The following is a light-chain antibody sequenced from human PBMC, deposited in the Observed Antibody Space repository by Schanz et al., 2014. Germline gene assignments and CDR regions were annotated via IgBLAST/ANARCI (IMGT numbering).Light chain of an antibody. Sequence: DIQMTQSPSTLSASVGDRVTITCRASQSLSTWLAWYQQKPGKAPKLLIYDASNLESGVPSRFSGSGSGTEFTLTISSLQPDDFATYYCQQYNTYSPWTFGQGTKVEIK. CDR1: QSLSTW. CDR3: QQYNTYSPWT. J-gene: IGKJ1*01. CDR2: DAS. V-gene: IGKV1-5*01.